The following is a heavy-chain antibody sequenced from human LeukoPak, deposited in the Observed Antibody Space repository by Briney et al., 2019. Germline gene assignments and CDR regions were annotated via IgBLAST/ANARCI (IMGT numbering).Heavy chain of an antibody. Sequence: SVKVSCKASGGTFSSYAISWVRQAPGQGLEWMGGIIPIFGTANYAQKFQGRVTITTNESTSTAYMELSSLRSEDTAVYYCAREGVDNWNYEGFDYWGQGTLVTVSS. D-gene: IGHD1-7*01. V-gene: IGHV1-69*05. CDR1: GGTFSSYA. CDR3: AREGVDNWNYEGFDY. CDR2: IIPIFGTA. J-gene: IGHJ4*02.